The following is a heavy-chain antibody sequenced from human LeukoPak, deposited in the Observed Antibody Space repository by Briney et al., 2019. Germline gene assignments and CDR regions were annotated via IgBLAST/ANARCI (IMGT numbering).Heavy chain of an antibody. CDR1: GFTFSNYW. V-gene: IGHV3-74*01. CDR3: ATDSSSWYLY. Sequence: GGSLRLSCAASGFTFSNYWMHWVRQAPGKGLVWVSRINSDGINTSYADSVKGRFTISRDNAKNTLNLQMNSLRAEDTAVYYCATDSSSWYLYWGQGTLVTVSS. D-gene: IGHD6-13*01. J-gene: IGHJ4*02. CDR2: INSDGINT.